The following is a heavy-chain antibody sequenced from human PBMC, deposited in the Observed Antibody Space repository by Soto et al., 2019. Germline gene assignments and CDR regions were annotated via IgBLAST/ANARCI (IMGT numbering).Heavy chain of an antibody. CDR1: GYTFSNYG. CDR2: IYPYNGNT. CDR3: ARLLHGDAGGGY. J-gene: IGHJ4*02. D-gene: IGHD3-16*01. Sequence: QVQLVQSGAEVRKPGASVKVSCKASGYTFSNYGIFWVRQAPGQGLEWMGWIYPYNGNTHYAQKLQGRVTLTTATSTSTAYMDLSSLTSDDPAIYYCARLLHGDAGGGYWGQGTLVTVSS. V-gene: IGHV1-18*01.